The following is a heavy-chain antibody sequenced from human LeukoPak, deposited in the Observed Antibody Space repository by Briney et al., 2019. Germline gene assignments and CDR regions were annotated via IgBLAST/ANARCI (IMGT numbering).Heavy chain of an antibody. CDR2: IIPNSGGT. CDR1: GYTFTGYY. Sequence: ASVKVSCKASGYTFTGYYMHWVRQAPGQGLEWMGWIIPNSGGTNYAQKFQGRVTMTRDTSISTAYMELSRLRSDDTAVYYCARDLGSSGWFPPLYFQHWGQGTLVTVSS. V-gene: IGHV1-2*02. J-gene: IGHJ1*01. D-gene: IGHD6-19*01. CDR3: ARDLGSSGWFPPLYFQH.